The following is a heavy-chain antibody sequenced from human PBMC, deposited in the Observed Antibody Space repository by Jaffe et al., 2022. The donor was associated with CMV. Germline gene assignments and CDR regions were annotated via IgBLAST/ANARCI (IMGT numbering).Heavy chain of an antibody. D-gene: IGHD6-13*01. CDR3: ARGQEIAAAGTAPPMGP. V-gene: IGHV1-2*04. CDR1: GYTFTGYY. J-gene: IGHJ5*02. Sequence: QVQLVQSGAEVKKPGASVKVSCKASGYTFTGYYMHWVRQAPGQGLEWMGWINPNSGGTNYAQKFQGWVTMTRDTSISTAYMELSRLRSDDTAVYYCARGQEIAAAGTAPPMGPWGQGTLVTVSS. CDR2: INPNSGGT.